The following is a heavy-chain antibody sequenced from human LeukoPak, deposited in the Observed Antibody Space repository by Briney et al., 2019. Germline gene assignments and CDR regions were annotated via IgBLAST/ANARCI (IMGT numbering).Heavy chain of an antibody. CDR1: GFTFSRHW. CDR3: MAEGSSPWEGY. V-gene: IGHV3-7*01. CDR2: IKEDGSVK. J-gene: IGHJ4*02. D-gene: IGHD1-26*01. Sequence: GGSLRLSCADSGFTFSRHWMDWVRQAPGKGLEWVANIKEDGSVKNYVDSVKGRFTISRDNAKNSLYLQMNSLRAEDTAVYYCMAEGSSPWEGYWGQGTLVTVSS.